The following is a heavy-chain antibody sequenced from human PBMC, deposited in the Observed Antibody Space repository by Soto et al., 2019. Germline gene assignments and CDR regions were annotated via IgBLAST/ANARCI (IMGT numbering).Heavy chain of an antibody. CDR3: ASLNFDILTGYYAFDL. J-gene: IGHJ3*01. CDR2: ISYSGST. CDR1: GGSISGYY. V-gene: IGHV4-59*08. Sequence: SETLSLTCTVSGGSISGYYWSWIRQSPEKGLEYIGYISYSGSTNYNPSLKSRVTTSLDTSKNQFSLKLSSVTAADTAIYYCASLNFDILTGYYAFDLWGQGTVVTVSS. D-gene: IGHD3-9*01.